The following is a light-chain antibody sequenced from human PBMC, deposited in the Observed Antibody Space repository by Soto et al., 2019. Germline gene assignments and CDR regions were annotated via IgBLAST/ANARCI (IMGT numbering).Light chain of an antibody. CDR1: QSVRSRY. Sequence: EIVLTQSPATLSLSPGERATLSCRASQSVRSRYLAWYQQKPGQAPRLLIYGASSRATGIPDRFSGSGSGTDFTLTISRLEPEDSAVYYCQQYVSSPWTFGQGTKVDIK. CDR2: GAS. J-gene: IGKJ1*01. CDR3: QQYVSSPWT. V-gene: IGKV3-20*01.